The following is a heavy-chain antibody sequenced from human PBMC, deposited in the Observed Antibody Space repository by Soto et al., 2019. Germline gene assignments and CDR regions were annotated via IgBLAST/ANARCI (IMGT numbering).Heavy chain of an antibody. Sequence: SETLSLTCTVSGDSLRSGDYYWSWIRQPPGKGLEWIGYTYNSGSTYYEPSLRSRLTISEDLSKNQLSLRLTAVTAADTAVYYCARGVDTMAFGHWGQETLVTVS. CDR1: GDSLRSGDYY. CDR2: TYNSGST. V-gene: IGHV4-30-4*02. CDR3: ARGVDTMAFGH. D-gene: IGHD2-2*01. J-gene: IGHJ5*02.